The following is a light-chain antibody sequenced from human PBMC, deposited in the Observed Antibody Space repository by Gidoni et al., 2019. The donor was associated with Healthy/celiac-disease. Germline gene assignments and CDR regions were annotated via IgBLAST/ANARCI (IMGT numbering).Light chain of an antibody. Sequence: DIVMTQSPDSLAVSLGERATINCKSSQSVLNSSNNKNYLAWYQQKPGQPPKLLIYWASTRESGVPDRVSGSGSGTDFTLTISSLQAEDVAVYYCQQYYSTPHTFGQGTKLEIK. CDR1: QSVLNSSNNKNY. CDR3: QQYYSTPHT. V-gene: IGKV4-1*01. J-gene: IGKJ2*01. CDR2: WAS.